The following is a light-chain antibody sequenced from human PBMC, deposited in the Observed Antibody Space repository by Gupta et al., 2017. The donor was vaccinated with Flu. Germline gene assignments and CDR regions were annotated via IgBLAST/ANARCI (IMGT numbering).Light chain of an antibody. V-gene: IGLV2-14*03. CDR1: TSDVGGYNF. Sequence: SITISCTGTTSDVGGYNFVSWYQHRPGKAPKLIIYDVRNRPSGISNRFSGSKSGNTASLSISGLQAEDEADYYCSSYTSTTTVIFGGGTRLTVL. CDR3: SSYTSTTTVI. CDR2: DVR. J-gene: IGLJ2*01.